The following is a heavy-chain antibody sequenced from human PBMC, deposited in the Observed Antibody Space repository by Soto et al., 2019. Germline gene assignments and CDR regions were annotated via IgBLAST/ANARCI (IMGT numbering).Heavy chain of an antibody. CDR1: GFIFGVYW. D-gene: IGHD3-22*01. CDR2: IERHGNDK. V-gene: IGHV3-7*03. CDR3: ARIRATDYEIDY. J-gene: IGHJ4*02. Sequence: PVGSLRLSCSASGFIFGVYWMTWVRQAPGKGLEWVANIERHGNDKYYVDSVTGRFTISRDNAQNSLFLQMNNLRAEDTAVYFCARIRATDYEIDYWGQGTLVTVSS.